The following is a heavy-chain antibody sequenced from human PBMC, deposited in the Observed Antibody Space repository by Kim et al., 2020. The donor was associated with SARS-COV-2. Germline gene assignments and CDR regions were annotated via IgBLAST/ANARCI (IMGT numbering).Heavy chain of an antibody. CDR2: MNPNSGNT. J-gene: IGHJ6*03. Sequence: ASVKVSCKASGYTFTSYDINWVRQATGQGLEWMGWMNPNSGNTGYAQKFQGRVTMTRNTSISTAYMELSSLRSEDTAVYYCARLGWGYSSSWFGYYYYMDVGGKGTTVTVSS. D-gene: IGHD6-13*01. V-gene: IGHV1-8*01. CDR1: GYTFTSYD. CDR3: ARLGWGYSSSWFGYYYYMDV.